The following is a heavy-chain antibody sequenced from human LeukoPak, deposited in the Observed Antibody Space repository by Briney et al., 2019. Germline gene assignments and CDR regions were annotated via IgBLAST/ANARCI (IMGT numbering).Heavy chain of an antibody. CDR2: IGVGGTT. J-gene: IGHJ4*02. D-gene: IGHD3-22*01. V-gene: IGHV3-23*01. CDR3: AKTQGYYDC. CDR1: GFTFSSYG. Sequence: GGSLRLSCAASGFTFSSYGMNWVRQAPGKGLEWVSGIGVGGTTYYADSVKGRFTISRDTSKNTLYLQMDSLRAEDTAVYYCAKTQGYYDCWGQGTLVTVSS.